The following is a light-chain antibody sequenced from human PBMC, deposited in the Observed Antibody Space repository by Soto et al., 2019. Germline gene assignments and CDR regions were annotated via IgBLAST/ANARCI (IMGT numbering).Light chain of an antibody. CDR1: QSISSY. J-gene: IGKJ1*01. Sequence: DFQMTQSPYSQTASVGDRVTITCRASQSISSYLNWYQQKPEKAPKLLIYAASSLQSGVPSRFSGSGSGTDFTLTISSLQPEDFATYYCRQSYRTPRTFGQGTKVDI. V-gene: IGKV1-39*01. CDR3: RQSYRTPRT. CDR2: AAS.